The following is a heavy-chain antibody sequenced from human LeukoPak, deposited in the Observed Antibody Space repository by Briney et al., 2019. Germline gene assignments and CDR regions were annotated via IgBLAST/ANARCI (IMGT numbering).Heavy chain of an antibody. CDR1: GGSISSYY. Sequence: SETLSLTCTVSGGSISSYYWSWIRQPPGKGLEWIGEINHSGSTNYNPSLKSRVTISVDTSKNQFSLKLSSVTAADTAVYYCARGSLSVPYWGQGTLVTVSS. J-gene: IGHJ4*02. CDR3: ARGSLSVPY. CDR2: INHSGST. V-gene: IGHV4-34*01.